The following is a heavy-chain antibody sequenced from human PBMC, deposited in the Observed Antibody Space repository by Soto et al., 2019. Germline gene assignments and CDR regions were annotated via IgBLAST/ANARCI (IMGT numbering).Heavy chain of an antibody. CDR1: GFTFSSYW. CDR2: INSDGSST. J-gene: IGHJ4*02. Sequence: EVQLVESGGGLVQPGGSRRLSCAASGFTFSSYWMHWVRQAPGKGRVWVSRINSDGSSTSYADSVKGRFTISRDNAKNTLYLQMNSLRAEDTAVYYCVRTSLVVAAATREDYWGQGTLVTVSS. D-gene: IGHD2-15*01. CDR3: VRTSLVVAAATREDY. V-gene: IGHV3-74*01.